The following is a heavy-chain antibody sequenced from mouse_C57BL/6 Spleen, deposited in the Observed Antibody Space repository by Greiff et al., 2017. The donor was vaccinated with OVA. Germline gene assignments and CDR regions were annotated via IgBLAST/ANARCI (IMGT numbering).Heavy chain of an antibody. D-gene: IGHD2-1*01. CDR3: ARGKGNYVAMDY. CDR2: INTGSGGA. J-gene: IGHJ4*01. CDR1: GYAFTNYL. V-gene: IGHV1-54*01. Sequence: QVQLQQSGAELVRPGTSVKVSCKASGYAFTNYLIEGVKQRPGQGLEWIGVINTGSGGANYNEKVKGKATLTADKSSSPAYMQLSSLTSEDSAVYFCARGKGNYVAMDYWGQGTSVTVSS.